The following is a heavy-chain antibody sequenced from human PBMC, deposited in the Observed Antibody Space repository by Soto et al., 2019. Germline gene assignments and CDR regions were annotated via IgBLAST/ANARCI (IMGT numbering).Heavy chain of an antibody. D-gene: IGHD3-10*01. CDR2: IFFTGAT. CDR3: ARARLDSAGSTLARRLDV. Sequence: QVHLQESGPGLVKPSGTLSLICIVSGDSVTFGHHYWSWIRQPPGKGLEWIGHIFFTGATNYSPSLKSRDTMSVDSSKSQFSLNLPSVTAAVSAINYCARARLDSAGSTLARRLDVWGQGTTVTVSS. V-gene: IGHV4-61*01. J-gene: IGHJ6*02. CDR1: GDSVTFGHHY.